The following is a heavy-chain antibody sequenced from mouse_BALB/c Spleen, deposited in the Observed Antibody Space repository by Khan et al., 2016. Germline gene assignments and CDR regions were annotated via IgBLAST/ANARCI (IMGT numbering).Heavy chain of an antibody. Sequence: QVRLQQSGAELAKPGASVKMSCKASGYTFTSYWMHWVKQRPGQGLEWIGYINPSTGYTEYNQKFKDKATLTADKSSSTAYMQLNSLTSEDSAVYYCASYYGNYFDVWGAGTTVTVSS. D-gene: IGHD2-1*01. CDR3: ASYYGNYFDV. J-gene: IGHJ1*01. CDR2: INPSTGYT. V-gene: IGHV1-7*01. CDR1: GYTFTSYW.